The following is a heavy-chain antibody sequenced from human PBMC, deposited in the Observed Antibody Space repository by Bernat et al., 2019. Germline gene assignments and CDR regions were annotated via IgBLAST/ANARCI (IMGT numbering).Heavy chain of an antibody. Sequence: QVQLQESGPGLVKPSETLSLTCAVSGYSISSGYYWGWIRQPPGKGLEWIGSIYHSGSTYYNPSLKSRVTISVDTSKNQFSLKLSSVTAADTAVYYCARRAGGYDFLDYWGQGTRVTVSS. CDR2: IYHSGST. V-gene: IGHV4-38-2*01. D-gene: IGHD5-12*01. J-gene: IGHJ4*02. CDR1: GYSISSGYY. CDR3: ARRAGGYDFLDY.